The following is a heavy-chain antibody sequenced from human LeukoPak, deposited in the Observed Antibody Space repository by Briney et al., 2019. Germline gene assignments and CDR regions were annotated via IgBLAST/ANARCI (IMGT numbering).Heavy chain of an antibody. CDR1: GYSISSGYY. Sequence: SSETLSLTCTVSGYSISSGYYWGWIRQPPGKGLEWIGSIYHSGRTFYNPSLKSRVTISVDTSKIQFSLKLTSVTAADTAVYYCARDHEGWFDPWGQGTLVTVSS. J-gene: IGHJ5*02. CDR2: IYHSGRT. V-gene: IGHV4-38-2*02. CDR3: ARDHEGWFDP.